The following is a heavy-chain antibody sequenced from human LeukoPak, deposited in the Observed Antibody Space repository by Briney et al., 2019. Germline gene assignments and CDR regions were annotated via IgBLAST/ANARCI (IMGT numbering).Heavy chain of an antibody. CDR2: IIPIFGTA. Sequence: SVKVSCKASGGTFSSYAISWVRQAPGQGLEWMGGIIPIFGTANYAQKFQGRVAITADRSTSTAYMELSSLRSEDTAVYYCARAVTTPWMAYYYYYYMDVWGKGTTVTISS. CDR1: GGTFSSYA. CDR3: ARAVTTPWMAYYYYYYMDV. D-gene: IGHD3-3*01. J-gene: IGHJ6*03. V-gene: IGHV1-69*06.